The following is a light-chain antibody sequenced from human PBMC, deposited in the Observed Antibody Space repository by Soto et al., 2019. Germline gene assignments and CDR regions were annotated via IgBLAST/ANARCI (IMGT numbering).Light chain of an antibody. CDR3: ASWDDSLNGPV. V-gene: IGLV1-44*01. CDR2: TNT. Sequence: QSVLTQPPSASGTPGQRVTISCSGSSSNVGGNPVNWYQHVPTTAPKLLIYTNTQRPSRVPDRFSGSKSGTSASLAISGLQSEDEADYYCASWDDSLNGPVFGTGTKVTVL. CDR1: SSNVGGNP. J-gene: IGLJ1*01.